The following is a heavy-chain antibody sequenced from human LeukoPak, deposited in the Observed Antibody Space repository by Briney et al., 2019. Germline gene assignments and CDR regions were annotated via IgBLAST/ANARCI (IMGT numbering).Heavy chain of an antibody. Sequence: SETLSLTCAVYGGSFSGYYWSWIRQPPGKGLEWIGEINHSGSTNYNPSLKSRVTISVDTSKNQFSLKLSSVTAADTAVYYCARGRARYCGSTSCYRIRLCYFDYWGQGTLVTVSS. CDR1: GGSFSGYY. J-gene: IGHJ4*02. D-gene: IGHD2-2*02. CDR2: INHSGST. CDR3: ARGRARYCGSTSCYRIRLCYFDY. V-gene: IGHV4-34*01.